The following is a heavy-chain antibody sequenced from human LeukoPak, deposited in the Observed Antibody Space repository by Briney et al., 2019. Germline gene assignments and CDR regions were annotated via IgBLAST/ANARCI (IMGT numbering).Heavy chain of an antibody. V-gene: IGHV3-48*04. CDR1: GFTFSSYS. CDR3: ARDEISSRWPYYYYYYMDV. D-gene: IGHD6-13*01. Sequence: GGSLRLSCAASGFTFSSYSMNWVRQAPGKGLEWVSYISSSSSTIYYADSVKGRFTISRGNAKNSLYLQMNSLRAEDTAVYYCARDEISSRWPYYYYYYMDVWGKGTTVTVSS. J-gene: IGHJ6*03. CDR2: ISSSSSTI.